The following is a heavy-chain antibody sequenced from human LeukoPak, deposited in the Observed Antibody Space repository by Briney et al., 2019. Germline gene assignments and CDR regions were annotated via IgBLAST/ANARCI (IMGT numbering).Heavy chain of an antibody. V-gene: IGHV4-39*01. CDR2: IYYSGST. CDR3: ARHVSNLSLWFGELLPFDY. CDR1: GGSISSNSYY. Sequence: PSETLSLTCTVSGGSISSNSYYWGWIRQPPGKGLEWIGSIYYSGSTYYNPSLKSRVTISVDTSKNQFSLKLSSVTAADTAVYYCARHVSNLSLWFGELLPFDYWGQGTLVTVSS. D-gene: IGHD3-10*01. J-gene: IGHJ4*02.